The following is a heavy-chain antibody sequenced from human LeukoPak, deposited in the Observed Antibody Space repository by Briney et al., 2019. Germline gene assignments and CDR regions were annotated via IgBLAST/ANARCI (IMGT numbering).Heavy chain of an antibody. CDR2: IKQDGSEK. D-gene: IGHD5-12*01. Sequence: PGGSLRLSCAASGFTFSSYWMSWVRQAPGKGLEWVANIKQDGSEKYYVDSVKGRFTISRDNAKNSLYLQMNSLRAEDTAVYYRARAEDSGYDPYYFDYWGQGTLVTVSS. CDR1: GFTFSSYW. J-gene: IGHJ4*02. V-gene: IGHV3-7*01. CDR3: ARAEDSGYDPYYFDY.